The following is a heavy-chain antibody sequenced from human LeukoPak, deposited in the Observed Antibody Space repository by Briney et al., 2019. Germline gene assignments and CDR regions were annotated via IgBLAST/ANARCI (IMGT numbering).Heavy chain of an antibody. CDR3: ASKVTRTVDY. CDR1: GDSISSRDYY. Sequence: PSQTLSLTCSVSGDSISSRDYYWSWIRQPPGKGLEWIGSIYYSGSTYYNPSLKSRVTISVDTSKNQFSLKLSSVTAADTAVYYCASKVTRTVDYRGQGTLVTVSS. J-gene: IGHJ4*02. CDR2: IYYSGST. D-gene: IGHD3/OR15-3a*01. V-gene: IGHV4-39*07.